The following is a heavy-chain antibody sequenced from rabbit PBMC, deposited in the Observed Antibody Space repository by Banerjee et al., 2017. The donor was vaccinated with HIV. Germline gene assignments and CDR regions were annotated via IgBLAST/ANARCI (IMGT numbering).Heavy chain of an antibody. CDR3: LRKWDL. V-gene: IGHV1S45*01. D-gene: IGHD3-1*01. CDR1: GFSFSSNYW. J-gene: IGHJ4*01. Sequence: ESGGDLVKPGASLTLTCTASGFSFSSNYWICWVRQAPGKGLEWLACIYTSNTYTAYASWAKGRFTISKTSSTTVTLKMTSLTVADTATYFCLRKWDLWGPGTLVTVS. CDR2: IYTSNTYT.